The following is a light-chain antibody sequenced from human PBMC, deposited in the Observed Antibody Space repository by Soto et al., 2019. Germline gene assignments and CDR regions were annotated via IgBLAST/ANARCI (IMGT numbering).Light chain of an antibody. V-gene: IGKV1-5*01. J-gene: IGKJ1*01. CDR3: QHYDSYSQT. CDR2: DVS. Sequence: DIRMTQSPSTLSGSVGDRVTITCRASQTISSWLAWYQQKPGKAPRLLIYDVSSLESGVTSRLSGSGSGTEFTLTITSLQSDDFATYYCQHYDSYSQTLGQGT. CDR1: QTISSW.